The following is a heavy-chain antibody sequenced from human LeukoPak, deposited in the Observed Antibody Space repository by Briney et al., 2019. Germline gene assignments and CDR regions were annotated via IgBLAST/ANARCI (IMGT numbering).Heavy chain of an antibody. CDR3: ARVMAARREDLNWFDP. D-gene: IGHD6-6*01. J-gene: IGHJ5*02. Sequence: SETLFLTCTVSGGSISSSGSYWGWIRQPPGKGLEWIGSVYYSGNTYNPSLKSRVTISVDTSKNQFSLNLTSVNAADTAIYYCARVMAARREDLNWFDPWGQGTLVTVSS. V-gene: IGHV4-39*07. CDR2: VYYSGNT. CDR1: GGSISSSGSY.